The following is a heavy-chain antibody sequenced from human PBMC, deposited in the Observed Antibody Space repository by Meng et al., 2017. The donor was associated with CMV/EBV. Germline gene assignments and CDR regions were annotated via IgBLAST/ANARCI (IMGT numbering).Heavy chain of an antibody. Sequence: HLQLKEAGPGLVKPSETLSLTCTVSGGSISSSSYYWGWIRQPPGKGLEWIGSIYYSGSTYYNPSLKSRVTISVDTSKNQFSLKLSSVTAADTAVYYCARGVVTMIVVYDPWGQGTLVTVSS. CDR3: ARGVVTMIVVYDP. J-gene: IGHJ5*02. D-gene: IGHD3-22*01. V-gene: IGHV4-39*07. CDR1: GGSISSSSYY. CDR2: IYYSGST.